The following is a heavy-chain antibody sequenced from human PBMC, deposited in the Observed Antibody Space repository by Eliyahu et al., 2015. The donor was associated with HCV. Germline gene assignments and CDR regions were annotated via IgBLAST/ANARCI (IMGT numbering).Heavy chain of an antibody. J-gene: IGHJ4*02. Sequence: EVQLVQSGAEVKKPGESLKISCQASRYSFSSYWIAWVRQMPGKGLEWMGIIYPDDSQTTYSPSFQGLVTISADKSSNTVYLQWSSLKASDTAIYYCARRDDLYSNSLDYWGQGTLVTVS. D-gene: IGHD4-11*01. CDR1: RYSFSSYW. CDR3: ARRDDLYSNSLDY. V-gene: IGHV5-51*01. CDR2: IYPDDSQT.